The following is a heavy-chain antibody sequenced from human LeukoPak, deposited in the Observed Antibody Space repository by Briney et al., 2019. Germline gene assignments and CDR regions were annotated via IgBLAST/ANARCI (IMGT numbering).Heavy chain of an antibody. V-gene: IGHV4-59*01. D-gene: IGHD3-9*01. CDR1: GGSISSYY. CDR3: ARGLRYSDLAFDC. Sequence: FETLCLTCTVSGGSISSYYWSWIRQPPGKGLEWIGYIYYSGSTNYNPSLKSRVTISVDTSKNQFSLKLSSVTAADTAVYYCARGLRYSDLAFDCWGQRRLVSVSS. CDR2: IYYSGST. J-gene: IGHJ4*01.